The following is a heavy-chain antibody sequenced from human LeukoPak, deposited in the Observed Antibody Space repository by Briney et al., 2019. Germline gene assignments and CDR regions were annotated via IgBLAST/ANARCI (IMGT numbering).Heavy chain of an antibody. CDR3: ARGTLGYCSGRSCYSGHFDY. J-gene: IGHJ4*02. CDR1: GGSISSGDYY. V-gene: IGHV4-30-4*08. CDR2: IYYSGST. D-gene: IGHD2-15*01. Sequence: TLSLTCTVSGGSISSGDYYWSWIRQPPGKGLEWIGYIYYSGSTYSNPSLKSRVTISVDTSKNQFSLKLSSVTAADTAVYYCARGTLGYCSGRSCYSGHFDYWGQGTLVTVSS.